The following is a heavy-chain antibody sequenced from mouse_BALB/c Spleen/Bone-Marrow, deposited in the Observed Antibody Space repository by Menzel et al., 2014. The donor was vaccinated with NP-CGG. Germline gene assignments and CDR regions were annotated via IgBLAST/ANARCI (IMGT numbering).Heavy chain of an antibody. CDR2: VSPGDGDT. CDR1: GYAFSTYW. V-gene: IGHV1-80*01. J-gene: IGHJ2*01. Sequence: VQLQESGAELVRPGSSVKISCKASGYAFSTYWMNWVKQRPGQGLEWIGQVSPGDGDTNYNGKFRGKATLTADKSSSAAYIQLSSLTSEDSAFYFCARVYYGNLDHWGQGTTLTVSS. D-gene: IGHD2-1*01. CDR3: ARVYYGNLDH.